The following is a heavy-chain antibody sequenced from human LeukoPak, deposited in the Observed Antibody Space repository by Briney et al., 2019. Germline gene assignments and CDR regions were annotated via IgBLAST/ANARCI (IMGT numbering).Heavy chain of an antibody. CDR1: GGSFSGYY. J-gene: IGHJ6*03. CDR3: ARVPHDSSGYFHYYYYMDV. CDR2: INHSGST. Sequence: PSETLSLTCAVYGGSFSGYYWSWIRQPPGKGLEWIGEINHSGSTYYNPSLKSRVTISVDTSKNQFSLKLSSVTAADTAVYYCARVPHDSSGYFHYYYYMDVWGKGTTVTVSS. D-gene: IGHD3-22*01. V-gene: IGHV4-34*01.